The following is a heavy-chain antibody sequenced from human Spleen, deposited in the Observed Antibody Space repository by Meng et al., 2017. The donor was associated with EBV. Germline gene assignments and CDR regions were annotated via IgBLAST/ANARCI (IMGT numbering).Heavy chain of an antibody. V-gene: IGHV1-18*01. Sequence: VESVGEVKKAGASMMASCKASGYAFTNYGITWVRQAPGQGLEWMGWISAFNGNTKFAQKLQGRVTMTTDTSTTTAYLDLRSLRSDDTAVYYCARSFSFCGGDRYSDYWGQGTLVTVSS. CDR1: GYAFTNYG. J-gene: IGHJ4*02. CDR2: ISAFNGNT. D-gene: IGHD2-21*02. CDR3: ARSFSFCGGDRYSDY.